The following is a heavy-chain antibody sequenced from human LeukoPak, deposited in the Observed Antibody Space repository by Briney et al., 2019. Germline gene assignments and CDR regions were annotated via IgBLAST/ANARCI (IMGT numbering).Heavy chain of an antibody. CDR1: GYRFTSYW. V-gene: IGHV5-51*01. D-gene: IGHD5-24*01. CDR3: ARRLQGMMAYWYFDL. Sequence: GESLQISCKGSGYRFTSYWIGWVRQLPGKGLEWMGIIYPGESDTRYSPSFQGQVTISADKSISTAYLQWSSLKALDTAMYYCARRLQGMMAYWYFDLWGRGTLVTVSS. J-gene: IGHJ2*01. CDR2: IYPGESDT.